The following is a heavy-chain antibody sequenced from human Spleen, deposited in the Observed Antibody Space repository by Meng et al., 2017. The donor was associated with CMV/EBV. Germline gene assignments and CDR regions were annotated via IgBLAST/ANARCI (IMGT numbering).Heavy chain of an antibody. J-gene: IGHJ4*02. CDR1: GYTFTGYY. Sequence: ASVKVSCKASGYTFTGYYMHWVRQAPGQGLEWMGWINPNSGGTNYAQKFQGRVTMTRDTSINKAYMELSSLRSDDTALYYGALRGGGDFWGQGTLVTVSS. CDR3: ALRGGGDF. CDR2: INPNSGGT. D-gene: IGHD3-16*01. V-gene: IGHV1-2*02.